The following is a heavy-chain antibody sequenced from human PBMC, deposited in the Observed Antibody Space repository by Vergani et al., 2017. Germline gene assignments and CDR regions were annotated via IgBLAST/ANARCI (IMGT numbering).Heavy chain of an antibody. D-gene: IGHD3-10*01. J-gene: IGHJ6*02. V-gene: IGHV5-51*01. CDR3: AAGRITMVRGVIKVYYGMDV. CDR2: IYPGDSDT. Sequence: EVQLVQSGAEVKKPGESLKISCKGSGYSFTSYWIGWVRQMPGKGLEWMGSIYPGDSDTRYSPSFQGQVTISADKSISTAYLQWSSLKASDTAMYYCAAGRITMVRGVIKVYYGMDVWGQGTTVTVSS. CDR1: GYSFTSYW.